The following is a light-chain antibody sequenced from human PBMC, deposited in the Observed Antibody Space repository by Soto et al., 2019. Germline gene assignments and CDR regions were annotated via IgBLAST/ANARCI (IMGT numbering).Light chain of an antibody. Sequence: DIQMTQSPPSLSASVGDRVTITCRASQSISSYLNWYQQKPGKAPKLLIYAASSMQSGVPSRFSDRGSGTKFTLTIDSLQLEDFATYYCQPTDSFPLSFGGGTKVDSK. CDR3: QPTDSFPLS. CDR1: QSISSY. CDR2: AAS. V-gene: IGKV1-39*01. J-gene: IGKJ4*01.